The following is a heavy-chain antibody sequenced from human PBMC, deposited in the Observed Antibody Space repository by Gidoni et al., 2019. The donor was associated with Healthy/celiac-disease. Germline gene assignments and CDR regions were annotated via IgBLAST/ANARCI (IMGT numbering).Heavy chain of an antibody. D-gene: IGHD2-15*01. V-gene: IGHV3-30-3*01. CDR2: ISYDGSNK. Sequence: QVQLVESGGGVVQPGRSLRLSCAASGFTFSSYAMHWVRQAPGKGLAWVAVISYDGSNKYYADSVKGRFTISRDNSKNTLYLQMNSLRAEDTAVYYCAREMPASAAVYYYGMDVWGQGTTVTVSS. CDR1: GFTFSSYA. CDR3: AREMPASAAVYYYGMDV. J-gene: IGHJ6*02.